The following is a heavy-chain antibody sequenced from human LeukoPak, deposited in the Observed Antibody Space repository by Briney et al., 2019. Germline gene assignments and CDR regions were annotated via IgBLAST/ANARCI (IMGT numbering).Heavy chain of an antibody. Sequence: GRSLRLSCAASGFTFDDYAMHWVRQAPGKGLEWVSGISWNSGSIGYADSVKGRFTISRDNAKNSLYLQMSSLRAEDTALYYCAPGTYGSGSPPFDYWGQGTLVTVSS. D-gene: IGHD3-10*01. CDR1: GFTFDDYA. CDR2: ISWNSGSI. V-gene: IGHV3-9*01. J-gene: IGHJ4*02. CDR3: APGTYGSGSPPFDY.